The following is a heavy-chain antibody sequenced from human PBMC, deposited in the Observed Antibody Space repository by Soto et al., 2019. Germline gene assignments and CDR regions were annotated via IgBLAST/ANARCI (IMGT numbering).Heavy chain of an antibody. CDR2: ISYDGSNK. CDR1: GFTFSTYG. D-gene: IGHD5-18*01. CDR3: AKGFSYSVIDY. V-gene: IGHV3-30*18. Sequence: QVQLVESGGGVVQPGRSLRLSCAASGFTFSTYGMHWVRQAPGKGLGWVAVISYDGSNKYYADSVKGRLTISRDNSKNTLYLQMSSLRAEDTAVYYCAKGFSYSVIDYWGQGTLVTVSS. J-gene: IGHJ4*02.